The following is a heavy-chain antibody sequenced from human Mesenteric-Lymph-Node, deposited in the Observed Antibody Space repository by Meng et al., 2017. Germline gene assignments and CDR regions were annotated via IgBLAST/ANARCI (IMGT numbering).Heavy chain of an antibody. V-gene: IGHV3-7*01. CDR1: GFSFSTHW. J-gene: IGHJ4*02. Sequence: GGSLRLSCAASGFSFSTHWMSWVRQAPGKGLEWVANIKRDGSEESYVDSVKGRFTISRDNAKNSLYLQMNSLRGEDTAVYYCAKVWGGGGYSYDFWGQGTLVTVSS. CDR2: IKRDGSEE. D-gene: IGHD1-26*01. CDR3: AKVWGGGGYSYDF.